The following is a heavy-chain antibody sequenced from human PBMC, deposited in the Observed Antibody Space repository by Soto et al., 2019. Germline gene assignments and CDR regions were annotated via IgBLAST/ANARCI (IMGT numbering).Heavy chain of an antibody. CDR2: IYPGDSDT. CDR1: GYSFTSYW. D-gene: IGHD1-26*01. V-gene: IGHV5-51*01. Sequence: GESLKISCNGSGYSFTSYWIAWVRQMPGKGLEWMGVIYPGDSDTRYSPSFQGQVTVSADKSISTAYLQWSRLKASDTAMYYCARHSGSYYDYWGQGTLVTVYS. CDR3: ARHSGSYYDY. J-gene: IGHJ4*02.